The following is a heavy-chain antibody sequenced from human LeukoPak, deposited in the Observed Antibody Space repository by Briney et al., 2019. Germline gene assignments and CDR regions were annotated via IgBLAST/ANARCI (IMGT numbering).Heavy chain of an antibody. Sequence: GGSLRLSCAASGYTVSSNYMSWVRQAPGKGLEWVSVIYSGCSTYYADSVKGRFNIPRDNSQNTPYLQMNSLEAEETAVYYCARGGYYGSGSYYNGGGYYGMDVWGQGTTVTVSS. J-gene: IGHJ6*02. CDR1: GYTVSSNY. D-gene: IGHD3-10*01. CDR2: IYSGCST. CDR3: ARGGYYGSGSYYNGGGYYGMDV. V-gene: IGHV3-66*01.